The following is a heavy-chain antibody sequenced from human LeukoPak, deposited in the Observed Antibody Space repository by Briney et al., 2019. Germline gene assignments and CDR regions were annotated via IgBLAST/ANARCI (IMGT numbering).Heavy chain of an antibody. Sequence: PSETLSLTCAVYGGSFSGYYWSWIRQPPGKGLEWIGEIYHSGSTNYNPSLKSRVTISVDKSKNQFSLKLSSVTAADTAVYYCARVEEGYGSGRRENYYYYYMDVWGKGTTVTISS. J-gene: IGHJ6*03. CDR2: IYHSGST. D-gene: IGHD3-10*01. V-gene: IGHV4-34*01. CDR1: GGSFSGYY. CDR3: ARVEEGYGSGRRENYYYYYMDV.